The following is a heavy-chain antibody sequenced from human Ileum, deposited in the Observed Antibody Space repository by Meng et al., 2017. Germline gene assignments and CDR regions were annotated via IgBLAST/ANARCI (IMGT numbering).Heavy chain of an antibody. CDR3: ARHLGYCSGGSCHQ. V-gene: IGHV3-21*04. D-gene: IGHD2-15*01. J-gene: IGHJ4*02. CDR1: GFPFSSHS. Sequence: EVQLVESGGGLVNPGGSLRLFCAASGFPFSSHSMNWIRQAPGKSLEWVSFISSGSDYVYYGDSVRGRFTVSRDNAKNALYLQMDSLRVEDTALYFCARHLGYCSGGSCHQWGQGTLVTVSS. CDR2: ISSGSDYV.